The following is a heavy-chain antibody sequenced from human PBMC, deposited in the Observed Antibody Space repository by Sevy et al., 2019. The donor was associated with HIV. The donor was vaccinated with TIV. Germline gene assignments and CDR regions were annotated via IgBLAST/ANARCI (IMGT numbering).Heavy chain of an antibody. CDR2: IYYSGST. CDR1: GGSISSYY. D-gene: IGHD1-1*01. J-gene: IGHJ6*03. CDR3: AGRNWNDVAPYYYYMDV. Sequence: SETLCLTCTVSGGSISSYYWSWIRQPPGKGLEWIGYIYYSGSTNYNPSLKSRVTISVDTSKNQFSLKLSSVTAADTAVYYCAGRNWNDVAPYYYYMDVWGKGTTVTVSS. V-gene: IGHV4-59*08.